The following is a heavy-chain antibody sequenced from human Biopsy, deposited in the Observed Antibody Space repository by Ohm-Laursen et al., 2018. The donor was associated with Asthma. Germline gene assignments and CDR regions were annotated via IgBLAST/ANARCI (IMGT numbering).Heavy chain of an antibody. CDR3: AAGRTSLQGESLT. CDR1: GVALSGYT. V-gene: IGHV1-58*01. D-gene: IGHD2/OR15-2a*01. CDR2: IVFASGAT. Sequence: ASVKVSCNASGVALSGYTFEWVRQARGLGLEWIAWIVFASGATNYAQNFQDRLTVTRDMSAGSVSMELRGLSSTDTAVYYCAAGRTSLQGESLTWGQGTLVSVSS. J-gene: IGHJ5*01.